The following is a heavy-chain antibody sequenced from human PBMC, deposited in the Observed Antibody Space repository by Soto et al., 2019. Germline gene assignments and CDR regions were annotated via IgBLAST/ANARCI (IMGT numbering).Heavy chain of an antibody. Sequence: GGSLRLSCAASGFTFSSYSMNWVRQAPGKGLEWVSYISSSSSTIYYADSVKGRFTISRDNAKNSLYLQMNSLRDEDTAVYYCARGFHSGYSSSPTPYGYWGQGTLVTVSS. CDR2: ISSSSSTI. V-gene: IGHV3-48*02. CDR1: GFTFSSYS. J-gene: IGHJ4*02. D-gene: IGHD6-13*01. CDR3: ARGFHSGYSSSPTPYGY.